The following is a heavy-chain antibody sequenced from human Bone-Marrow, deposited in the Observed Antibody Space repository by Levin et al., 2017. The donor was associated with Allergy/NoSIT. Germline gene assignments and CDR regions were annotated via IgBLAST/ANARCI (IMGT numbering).Heavy chain of an antibody. CDR1: GFTFSRYA. J-gene: IGHJ3*01. CDR2: IWYDGSNK. V-gene: IGHV3-33*01. Sequence: SCTASGFTFSRYAMHWVRQAPGKGLDWVAIIWYDGSNKNYADSVKGRFRISRDNSKNTVYLQLNTLRADDTAVYYCARDFTSVTAKDAFDVWGQGTMVTVSS. CDR3: ARDFTSVTAKDAFDV. D-gene: IGHD4-17*01.